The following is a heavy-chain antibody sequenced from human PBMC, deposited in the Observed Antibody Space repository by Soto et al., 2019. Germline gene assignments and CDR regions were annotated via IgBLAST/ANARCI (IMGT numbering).Heavy chain of an antibody. V-gene: IGHV5-51*01. CDR1: EYSFTNYW. J-gene: IGHJ4*02. CDR2: IYPSDSDT. D-gene: IGHD6-6*01. CDR3: ARHTKSSSGLLVEY. Sequence: PGESLKISCKGSEYSFTNYWIGWVRQMPGKGLEWMGIIYPSDSDTRYSPSFQGQVTISADKSITTAYLQWSSLKASDTAIYYCARHTKSSSGLLVEYWGQGTLVTVSS.